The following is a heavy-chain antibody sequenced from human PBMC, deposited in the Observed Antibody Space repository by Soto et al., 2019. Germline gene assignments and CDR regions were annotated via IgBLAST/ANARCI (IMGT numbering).Heavy chain of an antibody. CDR1: GCTFGHYS. V-gene: IGHV3-48*02. D-gene: IGHD2-15*01. CDR2: ISSDNRSI. CDR3: ARLSIPVIFSRGMVV. J-gene: IGHJ6*04. Sequence: PREARRLCYAASGCTFGHYSMNLFRQAPEKGPEWVSYISSDNRSINYADSVKGRFIITRGNAKKAVYLQRPSLGDEDAAVYYCARLSIPVIFSRGMVVCCKG.